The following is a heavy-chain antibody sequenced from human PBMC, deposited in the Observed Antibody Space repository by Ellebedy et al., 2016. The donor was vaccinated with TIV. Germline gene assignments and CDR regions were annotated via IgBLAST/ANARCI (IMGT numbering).Heavy chain of an antibody. Sequence: GGSLRLSCAASGFTFSSYAMHWVRQAPGKGLEWVAVISYDGSNKYYADSVKGRFTISRDNSKNTLYLQMNSLRAEDTAVYYCARVDPAGYFDYWGQGTLVTVSS. V-gene: IGHV3-30-3*01. D-gene: IGHD5-18*01. CDR3: ARVDPAGYFDY. CDR2: ISYDGSNK. J-gene: IGHJ4*02. CDR1: GFTFSSYA.